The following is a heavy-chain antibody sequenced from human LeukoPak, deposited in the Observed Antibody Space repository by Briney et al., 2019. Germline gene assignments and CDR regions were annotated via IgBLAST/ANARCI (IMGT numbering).Heavy chain of an antibody. CDR3: ARGGSGWPFYFDY. CDR1: GGSISRYY. Sequence: SETLSLTCTVSGGSISRYYWSWIRQPPGKGLEWIGYIYYSGSTNYNPSLKSRVTISVDTSKNQFSLKLSSVTAADTAVYYCARGGSGWPFYFDYWGQGTLVTVSS. V-gene: IGHV4-59*01. D-gene: IGHD6-19*01. J-gene: IGHJ4*02. CDR2: IYYSGST.